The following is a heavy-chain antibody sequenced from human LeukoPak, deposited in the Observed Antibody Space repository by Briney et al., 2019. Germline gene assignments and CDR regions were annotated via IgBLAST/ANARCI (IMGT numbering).Heavy chain of an antibody. Sequence: GGSLRLSCAASGFTFSSYWMYWVRHAPGKGLMWVSRVSSDGSTARYADSVAGRFTISRDNAKNTLYLQMNSLRPDDTALYYCARDGQPDDSRNYGGRNWYLNPWGHGALVTVSS. J-gene: IGHJ2*01. V-gene: IGHV3-74*01. CDR2: VSSDGSTA. D-gene: IGHD1-7*01. CDR1: GFTFSSYW. CDR3: ARDGQPDDSRNYGGRNWYLNP.